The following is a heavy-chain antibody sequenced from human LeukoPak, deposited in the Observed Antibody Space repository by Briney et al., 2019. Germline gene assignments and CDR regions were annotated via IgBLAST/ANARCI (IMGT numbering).Heavy chain of an antibody. D-gene: IGHD7-27*01. CDR2: INTDGSST. V-gene: IGHV3-74*01. Sequence: GGSLRLSCVASGFPLNTYGMHWVRQAPGKGLVWVSRINTDGSSTSYADSVKGRFTISRDNAKNTLYLQMNSLRAEDTAVYYCARAKWGSYDAFDIWGQGAMVTVSS. J-gene: IGHJ3*02. CDR1: GFPLNTYG. CDR3: ARAKWGSYDAFDI.